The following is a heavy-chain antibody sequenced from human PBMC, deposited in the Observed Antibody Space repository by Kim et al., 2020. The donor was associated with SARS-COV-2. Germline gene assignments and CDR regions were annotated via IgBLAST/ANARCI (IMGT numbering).Heavy chain of an antibody. J-gene: IGHJ4*02. Sequence: YYADSVKGRFTISRDNSKNTLYLQMNSLRAEDTAVYYCAGALGAGGHVDYWGQGTLVTVSS. D-gene: IGHD1-26*01. V-gene: IGHV3-66*01. CDR3: AGALGAGGHVDY.